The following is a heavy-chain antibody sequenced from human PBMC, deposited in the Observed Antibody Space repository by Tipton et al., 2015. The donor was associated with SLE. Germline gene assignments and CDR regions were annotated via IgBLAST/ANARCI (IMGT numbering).Heavy chain of an antibody. V-gene: IGHV3-11*05. CDR1: GFRFNDFY. D-gene: IGHD2-2*01. Sequence: SLRLSCAASGFRFNDFYMSWIRQAPGKGLEWVSSISRSGITNYADSVKGRFTISRDDSKNTLYLQMNSLKTEDTAVYYCATVKGYCASTTCYVDALDIFVQVTMVTVSS. CDR2: ISRSGIT. CDR3: ATVKGYCASTTCYVDALDI. J-gene: IGHJ3*02.